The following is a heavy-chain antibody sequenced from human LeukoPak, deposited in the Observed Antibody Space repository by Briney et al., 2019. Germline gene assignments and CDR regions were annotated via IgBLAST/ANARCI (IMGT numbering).Heavy chain of an antibody. J-gene: IGHJ6*02. Sequence: GGSLSLSCAASGFSFSEFFMDWVRQAPGKGLEWLGRVRHKFRSYSTEYAASVKGRFTISRDDSQNSVFLQMSSLRTEDTAVYYCARGDSGRGKEYYYGADVWGQGTTVTVSS. D-gene: IGHD2-15*01. CDR3: ARGDSGRGKEYYYGADV. V-gene: IGHV3-72*01. CDR2: VRHKFRSYST. CDR1: GFSFSEFF.